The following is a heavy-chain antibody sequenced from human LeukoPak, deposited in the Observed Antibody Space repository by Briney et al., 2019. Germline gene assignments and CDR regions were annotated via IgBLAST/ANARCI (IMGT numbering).Heavy chain of an antibody. CDR3: ARLSSFGAFDI. D-gene: IGHD3-10*01. CDR1: GFTFTNYY. CDR2: ISSSGYTI. J-gene: IGHJ3*02. Sequence: GGSLRLSCAASGFTFTNYYMSWIRQAPGKGLEWVSYISSSGYTISYADSVKGRFTISRDNAKNSLYLQMNSLRAGDTAVYYCARLSSFGAFDIWGQGTMVTVSS. V-gene: IGHV3-11*04.